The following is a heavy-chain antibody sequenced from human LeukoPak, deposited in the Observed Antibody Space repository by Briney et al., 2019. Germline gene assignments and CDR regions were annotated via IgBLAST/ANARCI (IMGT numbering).Heavy chain of an antibody. CDR1: GGSISSSSYY. CDR3: ARVTYYDFWSGYYWFDP. D-gene: IGHD3-3*01. V-gene: IGHV4-61*05. CDR2: IYYSGST. Sequence: SETLSLTCTVSGGSISSSSYYWGWIRQPPGKGLEWIGYIYYSGSTNYNPSLKSRVTISVDTSKNQFSLKLSSVTAADTAVYYCARVTYYDFWSGYYWFDPWGQGTLVTVSS. J-gene: IGHJ5*02.